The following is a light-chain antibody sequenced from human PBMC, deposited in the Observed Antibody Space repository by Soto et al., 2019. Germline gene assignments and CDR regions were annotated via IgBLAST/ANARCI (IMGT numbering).Light chain of an antibody. Sequence: DIRMTQSPSTLSASVGDRVTISCRASQSISNWLAWYQQKPGKAPKLLIYDASSLESGVPSRFSGSGSGTEFTLTISSLQPDDFATYYCQQYNSYWTFGQGTKV. CDR3: QQYNSYWT. CDR2: DAS. J-gene: IGKJ1*01. CDR1: QSISNW. V-gene: IGKV1-5*01.